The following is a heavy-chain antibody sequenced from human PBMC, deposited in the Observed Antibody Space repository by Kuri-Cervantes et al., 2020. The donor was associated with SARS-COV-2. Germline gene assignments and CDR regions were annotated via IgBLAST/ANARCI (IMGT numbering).Heavy chain of an antibody. CDR3: ARVGSTMVRGVIMRGADAFDI. D-gene: IGHD3-10*01. V-gene: IGHV3-21*01. CDR1: GFTFSSYS. J-gene: IGHJ3*02. CDR2: ISSSSSYI. Sequence: LSLTCAASGFTFSSYSMNWVRQAPGKGLEWVSSISSSSSYIYYADSVKGRFTISRDNAKNSLYLQMNSLRAEDTAVYYCARVGSTMVRGVIMRGADAFDIWGQGTMVTVSS.